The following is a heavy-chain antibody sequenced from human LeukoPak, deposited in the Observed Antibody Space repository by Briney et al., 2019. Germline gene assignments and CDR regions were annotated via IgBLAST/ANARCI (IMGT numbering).Heavy chain of an antibody. D-gene: IGHD2-2*01. Sequence: GGSLRLSCSASGFTFSSYAMHWVGQAPGKGLEYVSAISSNGGSTYYADSVKGRFTISRDNSKNTLYLQMSSLRAEDTAVYYCVKDRHCSSTSCYAPFDYWGQGTLVTVSS. CDR2: ISSNGGST. CDR3: VKDRHCSSTSCYAPFDY. V-gene: IGHV3-64D*06. CDR1: GFTFSSYA. J-gene: IGHJ4*02.